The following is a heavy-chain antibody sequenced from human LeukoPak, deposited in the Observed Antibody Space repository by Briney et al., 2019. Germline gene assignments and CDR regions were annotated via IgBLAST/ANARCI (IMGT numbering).Heavy chain of an antibody. J-gene: IGHJ5*02. D-gene: IGHD3-10*01. CDR2: IYYSGST. V-gene: IGHV4-59*01. Sequence: SETLSLTCTVSGGSISSYYWSWIRQPPGKGLEWIGYIYYSGSTNYNPSLKSRVTISVDTSKNQFSLKPSSVTAADTAVYYCARGVLWFGELHNWFDPWGQGTLVTVSS. CDR1: GGSISSYY. CDR3: ARGVLWFGELHNWFDP.